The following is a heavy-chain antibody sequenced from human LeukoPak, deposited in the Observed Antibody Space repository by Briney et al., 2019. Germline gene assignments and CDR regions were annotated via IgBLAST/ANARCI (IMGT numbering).Heavy chain of an antibody. CDR2: IKQDGSEN. CDR3: ASTRCTGTSCYLPILD. D-gene: IGHD2-2*01. V-gene: IGHV3-7*01. CDR1: GFTFSTYW. Sequence: GGSLRLSCAASGFTFSTYWMSWVRQAPGKGLEWVANIKQDGSENYYVDSVKGRFTISRDNAKNSLYLQMNSLRAEDTAMYYCASTRCTGTSCYLPILDWGQGILVTVSS. J-gene: IGHJ4*02.